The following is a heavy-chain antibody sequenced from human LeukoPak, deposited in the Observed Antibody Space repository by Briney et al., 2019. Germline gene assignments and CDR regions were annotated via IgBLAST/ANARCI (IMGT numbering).Heavy chain of an antibody. V-gene: IGHV4-39*01. Sequence: SETLSLTCTVSGGSISSSSYYWGWIRQPPGKGLEWIGSIYYSGSTYYNPSLKSRVTISVDTSKNQFSLKLSSVTAADTAVYYCTAGRSDYFDFWGQGTLVTVSS. CDR1: GGSISSSSYY. J-gene: IGHJ4*02. CDR3: TAGRSDYFDF. D-gene: IGHD6-25*01. CDR2: IYYSGST.